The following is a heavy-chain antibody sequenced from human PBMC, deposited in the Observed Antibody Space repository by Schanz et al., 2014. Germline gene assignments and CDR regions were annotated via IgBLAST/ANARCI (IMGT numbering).Heavy chain of an antibody. CDR3: ARTSYYASGSPIYDGMDV. CDR1: GYTFTTYG. J-gene: IGHJ6*02. Sequence: QVQLVQSGSEVKKPGASVKVSCKASGYTFTTYGISWVRQAPGQGLEWMGWISAYNGHTNYAQKFQGRVTMTTDTSTSTAYMELRSLRSDDTAVFYCARTSYYASGSPIYDGMDVWGQGTSVTVSS. CDR2: ISAYNGHT. V-gene: IGHV1-18*01. D-gene: IGHD3-10*01.